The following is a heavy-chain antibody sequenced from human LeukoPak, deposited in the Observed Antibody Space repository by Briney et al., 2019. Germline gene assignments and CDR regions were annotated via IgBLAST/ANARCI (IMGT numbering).Heavy chain of an antibody. V-gene: IGHV1-46*01. CDR3: ARDLKGYSGSYPPGY. Sequence: GASVKVSCKASGYTFTSYYMHWVRQAPGQGLEWMGIINPSGGGTSYAQKFQGRVTMTRDTSTSTVYMELSSLRSEDTAVYYCARDLKGYSGSYPPGYWGQGTLVTVSS. J-gene: IGHJ4*02. D-gene: IGHD1-26*01. CDR2: INPSGGGT. CDR1: GYTFTSYY.